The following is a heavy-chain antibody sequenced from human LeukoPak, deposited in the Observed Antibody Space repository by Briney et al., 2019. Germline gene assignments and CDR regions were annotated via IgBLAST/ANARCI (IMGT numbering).Heavy chain of an antibody. Sequence: PSETLSLTCSVSGYSISSNYYWAWIRQPPGKGLEWIGSIYHSGSTYYNPSLKSRVTISVDTSKNQFSLKLSSVTAADTAVYYCARDGPVDIVATISFDYWGQGTLVTVSS. CDR1: GYSISSNYY. D-gene: IGHD5-12*01. V-gene: IGHV4-38-2*02. J-gene: IGHJ4*02. CDR3: ARDGPVDIVATISFDY. CDR2: IYHSGST.